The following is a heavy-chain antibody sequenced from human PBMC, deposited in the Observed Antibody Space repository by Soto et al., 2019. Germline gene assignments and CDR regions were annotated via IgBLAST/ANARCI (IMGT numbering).Heavy chain of an antibody. D-gene: IGHD2-15*01. Sequence: GGSLRLSCAASGFIFSSYAMSWVRQAPGKGLEWVSAISGSGGSTYYADSVKGRFTISRDNSKNTLYLQMNSLRAEDTAVYYCAKVGYCSGGSCLGGKAFDIWGQGTMVTVSS. V-gene: IGHV3-23*01. CDR3: AKVGYCSGGSCLGGKAFDI. CDR1: GFIFSSYA. J-gene: IGHJ3*02. CDR2: ISGSGGST.